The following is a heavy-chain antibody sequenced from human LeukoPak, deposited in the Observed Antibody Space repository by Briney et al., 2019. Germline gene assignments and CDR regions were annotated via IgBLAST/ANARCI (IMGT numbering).Heavy chain of an antibody. Sequence: GGSLRLSCEASQFTFRIYSMNWVRQAPGKGLEWISYISSASYTMYYADSVKGRFTISRDNAKNSLFLQMTSLRAEDTAVYYCARDPDPVDPSMVWGEVWFDPWGQRTLVTVSS. V-gene: IGHV3-48*01. D-gene: IGHD3-10*01. CDR3: ARDPDPVDPSMVWGEVWFDP. J-gene: IGHJ5*02. CDR2: ISSASYTM. CDR1: QFTFRIYS.